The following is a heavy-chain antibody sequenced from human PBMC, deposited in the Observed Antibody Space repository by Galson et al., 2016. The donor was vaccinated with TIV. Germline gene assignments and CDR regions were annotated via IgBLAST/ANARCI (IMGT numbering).Heavy chain of an antibody. V-gene: IGHV3-23*01. CDR3: AKDRQWIPSSLDY. CDR2: IGGTGGST. Sequence: SLRLSCAASGFRFNSYAMNWVRQAPGKGLEWVSSIGGTGGSTYYADSVKGRFTISRDSYKDTVYLQMNSLRAEDTAIYCCAKDRQWIPSSLDYWGQGILVTVSS. J-gene: IGHJ4*02. D-gene: IGHD5-18*01. CDR1: GFRFNSYA.